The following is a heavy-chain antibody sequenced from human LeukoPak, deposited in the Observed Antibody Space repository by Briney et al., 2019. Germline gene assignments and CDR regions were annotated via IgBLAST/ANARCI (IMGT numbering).Heavy chain of an antibody. Sequence: GASVKVSCKASGYTFTSYGISWVRQAPGQGLEWMGWISAYNGNTNYAQKLQGRVTMTTDTSTSTAYMELRSLRSDDTAVYYCARDGTYYYDSSGYYRYYYMDVWGKGTTVTVSS. CDR2: ISAYNGNT. CDR3: ARDGTYYYDSSGYYRYYYMDV. CDR1: GYTFTSYG. V-gene: IGHV1-18*01. D-gene: IGHD3-22*01. J-gene: IGHJ6*03.